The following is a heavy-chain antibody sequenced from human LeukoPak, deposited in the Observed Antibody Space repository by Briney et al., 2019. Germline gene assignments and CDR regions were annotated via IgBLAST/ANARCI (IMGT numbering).Heavy chain of an antibody. V-gene: IGHV4-34*01. CDR1: GGSFSGYY. J-gene: IGHJ4*02. CDR3: ARGRLRYFDWLNLDY. CDR2: INHSGST. D-gene: IGHD3-9*01. Sequence: SETLSLTCAVYGGSFSGYYWSWIRQPPGKGLEWIGEINHSGSTNYNPSLKSRVTISVDTSKNQFSLKLSSVTAADTAVYYCARGRLRYFDWLNLDYWGQGTLVTASS.